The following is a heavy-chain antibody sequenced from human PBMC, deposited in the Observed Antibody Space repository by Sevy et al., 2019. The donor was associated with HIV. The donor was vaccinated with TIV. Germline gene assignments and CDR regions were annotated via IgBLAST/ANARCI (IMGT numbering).Heavy chain of an antibody. Sequence: GGSLRLSCAASGFMFSAYSMNWVRQAPGKGLEWVASISAETDYIYYGDSLKGRFTISRDNAKNSLYLQIHSLRAEDTAVYYCARNKGRSWPNYFDYWGQGTLVTVSS. V-gene: IGHV3-21*01. CDR1: GFMFSAYS. CDR2: ISAETDYI. J-gene: IGHJ4*02. CDR3: ARNKGRSWPNYFDY. D-gene: IGHD6-13*01.